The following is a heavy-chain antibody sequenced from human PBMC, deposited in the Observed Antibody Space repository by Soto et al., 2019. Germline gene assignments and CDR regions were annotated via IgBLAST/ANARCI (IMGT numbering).Heavy chain of an antibody. CDR3: ARGESGSKFRTTSWFDF. CDR1: GYTFTNYW. CDR2: FYPGDSDT. J-gene: IGHJ4*02. D-gene: IGHD1-1*01. Sequence: PGESLKISCQGSGYTFTNYWIGWVRQMPGKGLEWMGIFYPGDSDTRYSPSLQGHVTISADKSISTAYLQWGGLKASDRAMYYCARGESGSKFRTTSWFDFWGQGTLVTVS. V-gene: IGHV5-51*01.